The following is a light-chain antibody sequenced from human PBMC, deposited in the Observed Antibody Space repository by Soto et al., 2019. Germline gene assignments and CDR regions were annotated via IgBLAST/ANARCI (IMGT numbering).Light chain of an antibody. CDR2: EVT. CDR3: SSYTNINTGACV. V-gene: IGLV2-14*01. J-gene: IGLJ1*01. Sequence: QSALTQPASVSGSPGQSLTISCTGTSGDIGSYNRVSWYQQHPGKARKLIIYEVTDRTSGVSNRFSGSKSGNTASLTISGLQAEDEAEYYCSSYTNINTGACVFGTATKVTVL. CDR1: SGDIGSYNR.